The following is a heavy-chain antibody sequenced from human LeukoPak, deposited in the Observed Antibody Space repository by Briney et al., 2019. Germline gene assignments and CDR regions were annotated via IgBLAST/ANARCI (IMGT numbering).Heavy chain of an antibody. CDR2: IIPISGTP. Sequence: ASVKVSCKASGGTFSSYAISWVRQAPGQGLEWMGGIIPISGTPNYAQKFQDRDTISADESTNTAFLELSSLRSEDTAVYYCSSGTYYNPYFYMDVWGKGTTVTISS. J-gene: IGHJ6*03. CDR1: GGTFSSYA. V-gene: IGHV1-69*13. CDR3: SSGTYYNPYFYMDV. D-gene: IGHD3-10*01.